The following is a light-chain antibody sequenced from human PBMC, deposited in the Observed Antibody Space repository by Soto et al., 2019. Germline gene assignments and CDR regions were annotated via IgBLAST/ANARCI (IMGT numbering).Light chain of an antibody. CDR3: QHYYSFPYT. Sequence: DIVMTQSPDSLSVSLGERATIHCKSSQSILYRSNGKEYLAWYQQKPGQPPKVLISWASTRESGVPDRFSGSGSGTDFTLTISSLQAEDVAVYSCQHYYSFPYTFGQGTKLEIK. CDR1: QSILYRSNGKEY. V-gene: IGKV4-1*01. CDR2: WAS. J-gene: IGKJ2*01.